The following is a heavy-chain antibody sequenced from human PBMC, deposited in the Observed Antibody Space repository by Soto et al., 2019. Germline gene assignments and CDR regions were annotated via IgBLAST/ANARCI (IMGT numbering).Heavy chain of an antibody. CDR2: ITSGRNYI. J-gene: IGHJ4*02. V-gene: IGHV3-21*01. CDR3: ARAGTGHYFAY. Sequence: GGSLRLSCAASGFTFSIYSMNWVRQAPGKGLEWVSSITSGRNYIYYADSVKGRFTISRDNAENLLYLQMNSLRAEDTAVYYCARAGTGHYFAYWGQGTLVTVSS. CDR1: GFTFSIYS.